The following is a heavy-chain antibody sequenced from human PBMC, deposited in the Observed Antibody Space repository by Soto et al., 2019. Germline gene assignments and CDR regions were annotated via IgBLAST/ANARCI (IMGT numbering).Heavy chain of an antibody. D-gene: IGHD6-13*01. CDR3: ASGLYISSWPYYYYGMDV. CDR2: IIPIFGTA. V-gene: IGHV1-69*13. J-gene: IGHJ6*02. CDR1: GGTFSSYA. Sequence: ASVKVSCKASGGTFSSYAISWVRQAPGQGLEWMGGIIPIFGTANYAQKFQGRVTITADESTSTAYMELSSLRSEDTAVYYCASGLYISSWPYYYYGMDVWGQGTTVTVSS.